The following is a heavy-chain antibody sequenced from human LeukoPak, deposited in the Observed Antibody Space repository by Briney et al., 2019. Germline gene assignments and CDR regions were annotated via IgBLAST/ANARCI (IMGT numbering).Heavy chain of an antibody. J-gene: IGHJ6*03. V-gene: IGHV1-69*06. D-gene: IGHD4-11*01. CDR1: GGTFSSYA. CDR2: IIPIFGTA. CDR3: ARDRYSNYGGYMDV. Sequence: ASVKVSCKASGGTFSSYAISWVRQAPGQGLEWMGGIIPIFGTANYAQKFQGRVTITADKSTSTAYMELSSLRSEDTAAYYCARDRYSNYGGYMDVWGKGTTVTVSS.